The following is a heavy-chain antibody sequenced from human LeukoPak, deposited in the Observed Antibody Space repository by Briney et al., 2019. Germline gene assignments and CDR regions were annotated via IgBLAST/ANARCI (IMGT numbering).Heavy chain of an antibody. V-gene: IGHV1-46*01. CDR1: GYTFTSYY. CDR3: ARDPRIAAAGTDFAFDI. J-gene: IGHJ3*02. Sequence: GASVKVSCKASGYTFTSYYMHWVRQAPGQGLEWMGIINPSGGSTSYAQKFQGRVTMTRDTSTSTVYMELSSLRSEDTAVYYCARDPRIAAAGTDFAFDIWGQGTMVTVSS. CDR2: INPSGGST. D-gene: IGHD6-13*01.